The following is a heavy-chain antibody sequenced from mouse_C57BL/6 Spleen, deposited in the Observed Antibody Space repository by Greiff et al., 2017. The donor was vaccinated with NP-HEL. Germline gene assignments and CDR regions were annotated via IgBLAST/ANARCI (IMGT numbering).Heavy chain of an antibody. D-gene: IGHD1-1*01. CDR3: ARDGSPAWFAY. J-gene: IGHJ3*01. V-gene: IGHV5-4*01. CDR1: GFTFSSYA. Sequence: EVKLVESGGGLVKPGGSLKLSCAASGFTFSSYAMSWVRQTPEKRLEWVATISDGGSYTYYPDNVKGRFTISRDNAKNNLYLQMSHLKSEDTAMYYCARDGSPAWFAYWGQGTLVTVSA. CDR2: ISDGGSYT.